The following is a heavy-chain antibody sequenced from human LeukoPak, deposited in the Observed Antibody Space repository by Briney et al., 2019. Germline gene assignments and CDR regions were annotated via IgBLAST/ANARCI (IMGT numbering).Heavy chain of an antibody. Sequence: RASVKVSCKASGGTFSSYAISWVRQAPGQGLEWMGGIIPIFGTANYAQKFQGRVTITTDESTSTAYMELSSLRSEDTAVYYCARGGEMATIERKIYYYYMDVWGKGTTVTVSS. J-gene: IGHJ6*03. D-gene: IGHD5-24*01. CDR1: GGTFSSYA. CDR2: IIPIFGTA. V-gene: IGHV1-69*05. CDR3: ARGGEMATIERKIYYYYMDV.